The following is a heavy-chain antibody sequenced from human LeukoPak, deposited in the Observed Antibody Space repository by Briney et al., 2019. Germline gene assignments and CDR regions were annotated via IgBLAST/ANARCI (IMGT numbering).Heavy chain of an antibody. J-gene: IGHJ4*02. Sequence: PGGSLRLSCEASGFTLSSYNMNWVRQAPGKGLEWVANIRQDGDTKYYVDSVKGRFTISRDNAMNSLYLQMNSLRAEDTAIYYCARSLPYGTTWYGRSDFWGQGTLVTVSS. V-gene: IGHV3-7*03. CDR1: GFTLSSYN. CDR2: IRQDGDTK. D-gene: IGHD6-13*01. CDR3: ARSLPYGTTWYGRSDF.